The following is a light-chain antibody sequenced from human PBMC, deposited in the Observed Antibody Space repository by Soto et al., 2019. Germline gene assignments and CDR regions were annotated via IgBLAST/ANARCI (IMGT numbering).Light chain of an antibody. J-gene: IGKJ5*01. V-gene: IGKV1-5*01. CDR3: QQFKTYPIT. CDR2: DAS. CDR1: QSIGTL. Sequence: DIQMTQSPSTLSASLGAKVTITCRASQSIGTLLAGYQQTPGRAPNLLIYDASSLQSGVPSRFSGSGSGTEFTLTISSLQPDDFATYFCQQFKTYPITFGQGTRLEIK.